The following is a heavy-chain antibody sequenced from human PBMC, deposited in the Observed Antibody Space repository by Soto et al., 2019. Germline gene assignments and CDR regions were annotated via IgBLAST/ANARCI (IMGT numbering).Heavy chain of an antibody. D-gene: IGHD6-19*01. V-gene: IGHV1-69*08. CDR1: GGTFSSYT. CDR3: ARDQGYSSGWYDDY. J-gene: IGHJ4*02. CDR2: IIPILGIA. Sequence: QVQLVQSGAEVKKPGSSVKVSCKASGGTFSSYTISWVRQGPGQGLEWMGRIIPILGIANYAQKFQGRVTITADKSTSTAYMELSSLRSEDTAVYYCARDQGYSSGWYDDYWGQGTLVTVSS.